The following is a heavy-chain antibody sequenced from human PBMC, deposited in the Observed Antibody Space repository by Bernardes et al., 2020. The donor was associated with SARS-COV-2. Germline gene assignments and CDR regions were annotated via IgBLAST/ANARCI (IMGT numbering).Heavy chain of an antibody. CDR3: AREIAVAGTSNAFDI. CDR1: GGTFSSYA. V-gene: IGHV1-69*04. CDR2: IIPILGIA. J-gene: IGHJ3*02. D-gene: IGHD6-19*01. Sequence: SLKVFCKASGGTFSSYAISWVRQAPGQGLEWMGRIIPILGIANYAQKFQGRVTITADKSTSTAYMELSSLRSEDTAVYYCAREIAVAGTSNAFDIWGQGTMVTVSS.